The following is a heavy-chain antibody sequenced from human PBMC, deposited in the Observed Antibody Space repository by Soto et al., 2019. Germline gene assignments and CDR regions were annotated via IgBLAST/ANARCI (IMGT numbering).Heavy chain of an antibody. D-gene: IGHD3-16*01. J-gene: IGHJ4*02. Sequence: QVQLVESGGGVVQPGTSPRLSCAASGFRFKSFVMHWVRQAPGKGLEWVAFTSYDGNNKDYGDSVKGRFTVSRDNSQNTLHLQMDFLRPEDTALYYCARWGTTGGFDLWGQGTLVSVSS. CDR3: ARWGTTGGFDL. CDR1: GFRFKSFV. CDR2: TSYDGNNK. V-gene: IGHV3-30*19.